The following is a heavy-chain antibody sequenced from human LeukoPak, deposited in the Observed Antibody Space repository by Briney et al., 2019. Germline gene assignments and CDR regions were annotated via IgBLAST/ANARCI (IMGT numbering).Heavy chain of an antibody. CDR2: ISAYNGNT. CDR1: GYTFTSYG. J-gene: IGHJ5*02. D-gene: IGHD2-2*02. CDR3: ARGYCSSTSCHTNWFDP. V-gene: IGHV1-18*01. Sequence: GASVKVSCKASGYTFTSYGISWVRQAPGQGLEWMGWISAYNGNTNYAQKLQGRVTMTTGTSTSTAYMELRSLRSDDTAVYYCARGYCSSTSCHTNWFDPWGQGTLVTVSS.